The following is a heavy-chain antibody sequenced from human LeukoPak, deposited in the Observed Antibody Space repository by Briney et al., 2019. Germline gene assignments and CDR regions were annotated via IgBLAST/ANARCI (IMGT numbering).Heavy chain of an antibody. CDR2: INPSGGST. J-gene: IGHJ4*02. CDR3: ARGSRSSGWYSHFDY. Sequence: ASVKVSCKASGCTFTSYYMHWVRQAPGQGLEWMGIINPSGGSTSYAQKFQGRVTMTRDTSTSTVYMELSSLRSEDTAVYYCARGSRSSGWYSHFDYWGQGTLVTVSS. CDR1: GCTFTSYY. V-gene: IGHV1-46*01. D-gene: IGHD6-19*01.